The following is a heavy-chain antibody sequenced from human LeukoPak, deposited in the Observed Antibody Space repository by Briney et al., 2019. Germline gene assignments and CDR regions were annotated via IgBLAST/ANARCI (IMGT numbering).Heavy chain of an antibody. CDR2: ISYDGSNK. J-gene: IGHJ6*02. V-gene: IGHV3-30*03. D-gene: IGHD1-26*01. CDR3: ARDSGSYSYYYYGMDV. Sequence: GGSLRLSCAASGFTFSSYGMHWVRQAPGKGLEWVAVISYDGSNKYYADSVKGRFTISRDNSENALYLQMNSLRAEDTAVYYCARDSGSYSYYYYGMDVWGQGTTVTVSS. CDR1: GFTFSSYG.